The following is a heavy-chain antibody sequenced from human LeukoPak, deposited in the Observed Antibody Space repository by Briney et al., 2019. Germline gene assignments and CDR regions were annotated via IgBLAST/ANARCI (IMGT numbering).Heavy chain of an antibody. CDR2: IYYGGST. D-gene: IGHD2-15*01. Sequence: SETLSLTCTVSGGSISSGGYYWSWIRQHPGKGLEWIGYIYYGGSTYYNPSLKSRVTISVDTSKNQFSLKLSSVTAADTAVYYCARGYRYCSGGSCYPSWFDPWGQGTLVTVSS. CDR3: ARGYRYCSGGSCYPSWFDP. CDR1: GGSISSGGYY. V-gene: IGHV4-31*03. J-gene: IGHJ5*02.